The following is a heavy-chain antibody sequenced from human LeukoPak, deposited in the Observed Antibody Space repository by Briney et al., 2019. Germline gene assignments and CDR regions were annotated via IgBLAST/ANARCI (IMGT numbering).Heavy chain of an antibody. V-gene: IGHV1-46*01. D-gene: IGHD6-19*01. J-gene: IGHJ5*02. CDR3: TRGSVAGTRFSWFDP. CDR2: INLSAGNI. CDR1: GYTFTSYY. Sequence: ASVKVSCKASGYTFTSYYVHWVRQAPGQGLEWMGIINLSAGNIGYAQKFQGRVAMTRDMSTSTVYMELSSLRSDDTAVYYCTRGSVAGTRFSWFDPWGQGTLVTVSS.